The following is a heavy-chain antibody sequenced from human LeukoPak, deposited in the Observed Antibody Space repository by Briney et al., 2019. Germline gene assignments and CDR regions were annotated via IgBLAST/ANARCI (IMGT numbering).Heavy chain of an antibody. D-gene: IGHD3-10*01. V-gene: IGHV4-4*07. Sequence: SETLSLTCTVSGGSISSNYWNWIRQPAGKGLEWIGRLYPSASTNYNPSLKRPVTMSVDTSKNQVSLKLSSVTAADTAVYYCARERALYGSGRRHGPIDYWGQGTLVTVSS. CDR2: LYPSAST. CDR1: GGSISSNY. J-gene: IGHJ4*02. CDR3: ARERALYGSGRRHGPIDY.